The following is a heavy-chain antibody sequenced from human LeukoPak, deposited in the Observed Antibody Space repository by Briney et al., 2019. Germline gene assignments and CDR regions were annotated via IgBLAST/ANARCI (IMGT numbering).Heavy chain of an antibody. Sequence: GGSLRLSCAASGFVFSSYSMNWVRQAPGKGLGWVSFLIVGNGNQHYADSVKGRFTISRDDAKNSLYLQMNSLRAEDTAVYYCARDRNGGSFDYWGQGTLVTVSS. V-gene: IGHV3-48*01. D-gene: IGHD4-23*01. CDR1: GFVFSSYS. J-gene: IGHJ4*02. CDR2: LIVGNGNQ. CDR3: ARDRNGGSFDY.